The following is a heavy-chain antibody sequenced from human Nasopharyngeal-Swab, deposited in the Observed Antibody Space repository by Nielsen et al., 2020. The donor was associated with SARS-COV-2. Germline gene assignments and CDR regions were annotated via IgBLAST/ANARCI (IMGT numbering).Heavy chain of an antibody. Sequence: GESLKISCAASGFTFNTYWMNWARQAPGMGLEWVANIKEDGSQKNYADSVKGRFTISRDDAMNSLYLQMNSLRAEDTAVYYCATHNDYRFENWGQGTLVSVSS. D-gene: IGHD4-11*01. CDR3: ATHNDYRFEN. CDR1: GFTFNTYW. J-gene: IGHJ4*02. V-gene: IGHV3-7*03. CDR2: IKEDGSQK.